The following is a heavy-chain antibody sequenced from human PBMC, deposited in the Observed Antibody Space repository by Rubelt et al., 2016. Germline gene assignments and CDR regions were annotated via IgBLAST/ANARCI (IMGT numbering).Heavy chain of an antibody. Sequence: QVQLQQWGAGLLKPSETLSLTCAVYGGSFIGYYWSWIRQPPGKGLEWIGEINHRGSTNYNPSLTRRVTISVDTSRNHFSLRLSAVTAADTAVYFCARHYSGNYPPTDWGPGTLVTVSS. CDR1: GGSFIGYY. V-gene: IGHV4-34*01. CDR2: INHRGST. CDR3: ARHYSGNYPPTD. J-gene: IGHJ4*02. D-gene: IGHD1-26*01.